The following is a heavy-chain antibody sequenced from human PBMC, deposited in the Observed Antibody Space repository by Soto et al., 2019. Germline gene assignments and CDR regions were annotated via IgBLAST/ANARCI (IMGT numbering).Heavy chain of an antibody. V-gene: IGHV3-73*01. Sequence: GGSLRLSCAASGFTFSGSAMHWVRQASGKGLEWVGRIRSKANSYATAYAASVKSRFTISRDDSKNTAYLQMNSLKTEDTAVYYCARRGPGTYFDYWGQGTLVTVSS. CDR1: GFTFSGSA. CDR3: ARRGPGTYFDY. J-gene: IGHJ4*02. D-gene: IGHD6-13*01. CDR2: IRSKANSYAT.